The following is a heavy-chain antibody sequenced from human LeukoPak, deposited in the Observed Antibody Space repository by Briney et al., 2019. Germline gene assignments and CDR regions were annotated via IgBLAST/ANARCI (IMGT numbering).Heavy chain of an antibody. Sequence: SETLSLTCTVSGGSISSYYWSWIRQPPGKGLEWIGYIYYSGSTNYNPSLKSRVTISVDTSKNQFSLKLSSVTAADTAVYYCASFPMTTGTQRHHGPFEYWGQGNLVTVSS. D-gene: IGHD4-17*01. CDR3: ASFPMTTGTQRHHGPFEY. CDR2: IYYSGST. J-gene: IGHJ4*02. CDR1: GGSISSYY. V-gene: IGHV4-59*08.